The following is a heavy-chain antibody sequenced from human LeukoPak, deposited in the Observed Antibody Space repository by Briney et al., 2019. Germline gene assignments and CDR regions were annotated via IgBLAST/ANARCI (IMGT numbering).Heavy chain of an antibody. CDR3: ARQAGYYYDYYMDV. CDR2: INHGGST. V-gene: IGHV4-34*01. D-gene: IGHD6-13*01. CDR1: GGSFSGYY. Sequence: SETLSLTCAVYGGSFSGYYWSWIRQPPGKGLAWIGEINHGGSTNYNPSLKSRVTISVDTSKNQFSLKLSAVAAADTAGYYCARQAGYYYDYYMDVWGKGTTVTVSS. J-gene: IGHJ6*03.